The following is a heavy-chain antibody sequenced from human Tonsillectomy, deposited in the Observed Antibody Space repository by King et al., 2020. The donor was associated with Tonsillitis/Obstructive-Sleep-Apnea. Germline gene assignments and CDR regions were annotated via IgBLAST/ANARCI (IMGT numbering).Heavy chain of an antibody. D-gene: IGHD2-8*01. CDR1: GYTFSSYA. J-gene: IGHJ4*02. CDR3: ARESPNAEGDY. Sequence: VQLVQSGAEVKKPGASVKLSCKASGYTFSSYAMHWVRQAPGQRPEWMGWINAANGYTEYSQKFQGRVTMTSDTSANTVFMELGSLTSGDTAVYYCARESPNAEGDYWGQGTLVTVSS. CDR2: INAANGYT. V-gene: IGHV1-3*01.